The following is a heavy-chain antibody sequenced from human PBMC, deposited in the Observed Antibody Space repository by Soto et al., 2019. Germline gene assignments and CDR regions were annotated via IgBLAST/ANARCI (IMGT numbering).Heavy chain of an antibody. Sequence: ASVKVSFKASGYTFTGYYMHWVRQAPGQGLEWMGWINPNSGGTNYAQKFQGWVTMTRDTSISTAYMELSRLRSDDTAVYYCARAYGGQYNWFDPWGQGTLVTVSS. CDR1: GYTFTGYY. D-gene: IGHD4-17*01. V-gene: IGHV1-2*04. CDR2: INPNSGGT. CDR3: ARAYGGQYNWFDP. J-gene: IGHJ5*02.